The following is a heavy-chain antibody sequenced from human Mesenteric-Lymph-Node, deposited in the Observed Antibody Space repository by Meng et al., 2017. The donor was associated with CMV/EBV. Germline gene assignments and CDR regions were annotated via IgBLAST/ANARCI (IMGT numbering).Heavy chain of an antibody. CDR1: GFSPSTSGVG. D-gene: IGHD6-13*01. V-gene: IGHV2-5*02. CDR3: AHSSGIAAAGPFYFDY. CDR2: IYWDDDK. Sequence: QITLKESGPTLVKPTRTLTLTCTFSGFSPSTSGVGVGWIRQPPGKALEWLALIYWDDDKRYSPSLKSRLTITKDTSKNQVVLTMTNMDPVDTATYYCAHSSGIAAAGPFYFDYWGQGTLVTVSS. J-gene: IGHJ4*02.